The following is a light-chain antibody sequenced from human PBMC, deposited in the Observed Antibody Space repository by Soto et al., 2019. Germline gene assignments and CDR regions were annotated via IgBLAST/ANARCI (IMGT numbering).Light chain of an antibody. V-gene: IGKV1-39*01. CDR1: QSIRSY. CDR3: QHSHSTPRIT. J-gene: IGKJ5*01. CDR2: AAS. Sequence: DIQMTQSPSSLSAVVGDRVTITCRTSQSIRSYLNWYQQKSGKAPKLLISAASNLHSGVPSRFSGSGSGTDFTLTISSLQPEDVATYYCQHSHSTPRITFGQGTLLQIK.